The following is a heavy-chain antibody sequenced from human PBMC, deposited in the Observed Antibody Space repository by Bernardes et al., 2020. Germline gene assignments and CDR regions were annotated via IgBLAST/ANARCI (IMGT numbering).Heavy chain of an antibody. CDR3: ARGRGDSSGYANDY. V-gene: IGHV4-34*01. CDR1: GGSFSGYY. D-gene: IGHD3-22*01. CDR2: INHSGST. J-gene: IGHJ4*02. Sequence: SDTLSLTCAVYGGSFSGYYWSWIRQPPGKGLEWIGEINHSGSTNYNPSLKSRVTISVDTSKNQFSLKLSSVTAADTAVYYCARGRGDSSGYANDYWGQGTLVTVSS.